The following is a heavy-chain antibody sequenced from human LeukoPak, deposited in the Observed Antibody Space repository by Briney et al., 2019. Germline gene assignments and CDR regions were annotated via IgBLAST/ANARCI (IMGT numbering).Heavy chain of an antibody. V-gene: IGHV3-48*03. CDR1: GFTFSSYE. CDR3: AKDGTRGTRFGKIPHYFDS. D-gene: IGHD3-10*01. J-gene: IGHJ4*02. Sequence: GGSLRLSCVASGFTFSSYEMNWVRQTPGKGLERVSYISSSGRTAYYADSVRGRFTISRDSSKNTLYLQMNSLRAEDTAVYYCAKDGTRGTRFGKIPHYFDSWGRGTLVTVSS. CDR2: ISSSGRTA.